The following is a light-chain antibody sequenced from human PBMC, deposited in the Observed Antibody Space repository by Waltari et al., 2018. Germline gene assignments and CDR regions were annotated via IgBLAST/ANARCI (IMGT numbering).Light chain of an antibody. Sequence: EIVMTQSPATLSVSPGERVTLSCRASQSVNNKLAWYQQKPGQAPRLLIYDASTRATGIPTSLSVSGSGTEFTITISSLQTEDFAVYYCQQYSDWPLTFGGGTKVEIK. CDR3: QQYSDWPLT. V-gene: IGKV3-15*01. CDR1: QSVNNK. CDR2: DAS. J-gene: IGKJ4*01.